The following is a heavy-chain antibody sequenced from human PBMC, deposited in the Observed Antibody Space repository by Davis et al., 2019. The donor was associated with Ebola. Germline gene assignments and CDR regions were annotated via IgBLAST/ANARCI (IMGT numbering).Heavy chain of an antibody. D-gene: IGHD2-2*01. J-gene: IGHJ3*02. CDR2: TYYSGST. Sequence: MPGGPLRPSCTVSGGPTSSDYWNWIWQPPGEGLEWIGSTYYSGSTNYNPSLKSRVTISVDTSKSQVFLKLTSVTAADTAVYYCAGVRCISTSCYGQNAFDIRSQGAMVTVSS. CDR3: AGVRCISTSCYGQNAFDI. V-gene: IGHV4-59*01. CDR1: GGPTSSDY.